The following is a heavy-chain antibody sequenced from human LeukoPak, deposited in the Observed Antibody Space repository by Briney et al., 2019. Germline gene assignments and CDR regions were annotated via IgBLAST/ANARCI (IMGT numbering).Heavy chain of an antibody. CDR3: ARAEVVVAESYYYGMDV. CDR1: GYTFTSYG. Sequence: ASVKVSCKASGYTFTSYGISWVRQAPGQGLEWMGWISAYNGNTNYAQKLQGRVTMTTDTSTSTAYMELRNLRSDDTAVYYCARAEVVVAESYYYGMDVWGQGTTVTVSS. D-gene: IGHD2-15*01. J-gene: IGHJ6*02. CDR2: ISAYNGNT. V-gene: IGHV1-18*01.